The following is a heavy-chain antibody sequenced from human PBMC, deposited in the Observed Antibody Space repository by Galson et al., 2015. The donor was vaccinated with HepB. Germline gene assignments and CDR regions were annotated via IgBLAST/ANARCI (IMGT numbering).Heavy chain of an antibody. J-gene: IGHJ3*02. D-gene: IGHD3-22*01. CDR3: ARRRNYYDSSGYYYHAFDI. Sequence: SLRLSCAASGFTFSSYSMNWVRQAPGKGLEWVSSISSSSGYIYYADSVKGRFTISRDNAKNSLYLQMNSLRAEDTAVYYCARRRNYYDSSGYYYHAFDIWGQGTMVTVSS. CDR1: GFTFSSYS. V-gene: IGHV3-21*01. CDR2: ISSSSGYI.